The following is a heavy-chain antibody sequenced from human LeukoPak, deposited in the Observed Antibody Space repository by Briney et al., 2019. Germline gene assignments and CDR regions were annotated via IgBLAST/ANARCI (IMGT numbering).Heavy chain of an antibody. V-gene: IGHV3-49*04. CDR1: GFTFGDYA. CDR2: IRSKAYGGTT. Sequence: SGGSLRLSCTASGFTFGDYAMSWVRQAPGKELEWVGFIRSKAYGGTTEYAASVKGRLTISRDDSKSIAYLQMNSLKTEDTALYYCSRNYYGDSGGFFDYWGQGTLVTVSS. CDR3: SRNYYGDSGGFFDY. D-gene: IGHD4-17*01. J-gene: IGHJ4*02.